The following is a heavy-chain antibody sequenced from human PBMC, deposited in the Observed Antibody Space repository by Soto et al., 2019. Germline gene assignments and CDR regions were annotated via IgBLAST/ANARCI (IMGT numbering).Heavy chain of an antibody. CDR2: IKQDGSEK. V-gene: IGHV3-7*01. CDR1: GFTFSSYW. D-gene: IGHD6-19*01. J-gene: IGHJ3*02. Sequence: GGSLRLSCAASGFTFSSYWMSWVRKAPGKGLEWVANIKQDGSEKYYVDSVKGRFTISRDNAKNSLYLQMNSLRAEDTAVYYCARDSSSGWYSAFDIWGQGTMVTVSS. CDR3: ARDSSSGWYSAFDI.